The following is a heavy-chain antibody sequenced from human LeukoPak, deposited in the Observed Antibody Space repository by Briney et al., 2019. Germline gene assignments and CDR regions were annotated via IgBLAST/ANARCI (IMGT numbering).Heavy chain of an antibody. CDR1: GFTFSSYS. D-gene: IGHD3-3*01. Sequence: GGSLRLSCAASGFTFSSYSMNWVRQAPGKGLEWVSSISSSSSYIYYADSVKGRFTISRDNAKNTLYLQMNSLRAEDTAVYYCARGLTIFGVVSGFDPWGQGTLVTVSS. CDR2: ISSSSSYI. J-gene: IGHJ5*02. V-gene: IGHV3-21*01. CDR3: ARGLTIFGVVSGFDP.